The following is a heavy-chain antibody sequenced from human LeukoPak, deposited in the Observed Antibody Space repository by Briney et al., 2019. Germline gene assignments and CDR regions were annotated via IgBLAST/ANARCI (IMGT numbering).Heavy chain of an antibody. Sequence: SETLSLTCTVSGGSISSYYWSWIRQPPGKGLEWIGYIYYSGSTNYNPSLKSRVTISVDTSKNQFSLKLSSVTAADTAVYYCARGEYGSGSYHIDYWGQGTLVTVSS. V-gene: IGHV4-59*01. D-gene: IGHD3-10*01. CDR3: ARGEYGSGSYHIDY. CDR1: GGSISSYY. J-gene: IGHJ4*02. CDR2: IYYSGST.